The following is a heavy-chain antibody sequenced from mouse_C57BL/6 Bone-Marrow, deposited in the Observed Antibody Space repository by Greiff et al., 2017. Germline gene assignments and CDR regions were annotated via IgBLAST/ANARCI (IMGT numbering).Heavy chain of an antibody. CDR1: GFNIKDYY. Sequence: VQLQQSGAELVRPGASVKLSCTASGFNIKDYYMHWVKQRPEQGLEWIGRIDPEDGDTEYAPKFQGKATMTADTSSNTAYLQLSSLTSEDTAVYYCTTNYGSSDWYFDVGGTGTTVTVSS. CDR3: TTNYGSSDWYFDV. D-gene: IGHD1-1*01. CDR2: IDPEDGDT. J-gene: IGHJ1*03. V-gene: IGHV14-1*01.